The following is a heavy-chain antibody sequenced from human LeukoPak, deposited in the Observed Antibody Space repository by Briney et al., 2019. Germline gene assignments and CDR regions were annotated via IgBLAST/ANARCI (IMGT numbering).Heavy chain of an antibody. D-gene: IGHD3-3*01. V-gene: IGHV3-33*05. Sequence: GGSLRLSCAASGFTFSSYGMHWVRQAPGKGLEGVAVISYDGSNKYYADSVRGRFTISRDNSKNTLYLQMHSLRAEDTAVYYCAGVPFGVRNPTLDYWGQGTLVTVSS. CDR1: GFTFSSYG. CDR2: ISYDGSNK. CDR3: AGVPFGVRNPTLDY. J-gene: IGHJ4*02.